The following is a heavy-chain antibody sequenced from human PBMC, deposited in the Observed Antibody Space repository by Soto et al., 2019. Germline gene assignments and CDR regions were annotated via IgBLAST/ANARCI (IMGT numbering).Heavy chain of an antibody. CDR1: GGSFSGYY. D-gene: IGHD6-13*01. Sequence: SETLSLTCAVYGGSFSGYYWSWIRQPPGKGLEWIGEINHSGSTNYNPSLKSRVTISVDTSKNQFSLKLSSVTAADTAVYYCARRAGSSSWNDAFDIWGQGTMVTVSS. CDR3: ARRAGSSSWNDAFDI. CDR2: INHSGST. J-gene: IGHJ3*02. V-gene: IGHV4-34*01.